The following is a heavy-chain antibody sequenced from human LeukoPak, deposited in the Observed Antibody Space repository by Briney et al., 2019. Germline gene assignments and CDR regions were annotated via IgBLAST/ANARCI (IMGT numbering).Heavy chain of an antibody. CDR2: IHPRGGST. CDR1: GYTFTSYY. Sequence: ASVKVSCKASGYTFTSYYMHWMRQAPGQGREWVGIIHPRGGSTDYAQKFQGRITMTSDTSTSTVYMELNSLRSDDTAVYFCARVGSAAATADYWGQGTLVTVSS. CDR3: ARVGSAAATADY. J-gene: IGHJ4*02. V-gene: IGHV1-46*01. D-gene: IGHD6-25*01.